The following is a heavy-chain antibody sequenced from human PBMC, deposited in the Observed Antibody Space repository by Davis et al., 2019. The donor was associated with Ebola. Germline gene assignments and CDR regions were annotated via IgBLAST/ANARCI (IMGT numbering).Heavy chain of an antibody. J-gene: IGHJ3*02. V-gene: IGHV4-59*08. Sequence: PSETLSLTCTVSGGSISSYYWSWIRQLPGKGLEWIGYIYYSGSTNYNPSLKSRVTISVDTSKNQLSLKLSSVTAADTAVYYCARRPLDWNYAGAFDIWGQGTMVTVSS. CDR2: IYYSGST. CDR1: GGSISSYY. CDR3: ARRPLDWNYAGAFDI. D-gene: IGHD1-7*01.